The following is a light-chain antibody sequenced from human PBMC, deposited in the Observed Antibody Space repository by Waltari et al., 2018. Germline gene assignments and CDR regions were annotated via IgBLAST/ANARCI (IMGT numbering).Light chain of an antibody. CDR1: SSDVGGYNY. CDR3: SSYSSSSTRV. J-gene: IGLJ1*01. Sequence: SALTQPASVSGSPGQSITISCTGTSSDVGGYNYVTWYRPHPGKAPKLMIYAVSNRPSGVSNRFSGSKSGNTASLTISGLQAEDEADYYCSSYSSSSTRVFGTGAKVTVL. V-gene: IGLV2-14*03. CDR2: AVS.